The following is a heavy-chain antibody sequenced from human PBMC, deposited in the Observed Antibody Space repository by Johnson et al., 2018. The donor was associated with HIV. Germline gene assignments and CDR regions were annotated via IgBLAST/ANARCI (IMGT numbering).Heavy chain of an antibody. CDR2: ISGSDHST. Sequence: VQLVESGGGVVQPGRSLRLSCGASAFTFSSNDMKWVRQAPGKGLEWVSPISGSDHSTYYADSVRGRFTISRDNSKFTLSLHMNNLRVEDTAIYYCAKSFGDYNDDPFDIWGQGTMVTVSS. CDR3: AKSFGDYNDDPFDI. J-gene: IGHJ3*02. D-gene: IGHD4-17*01. V-gene: IGHV3-23*04. CDR1: AFTFSSND.